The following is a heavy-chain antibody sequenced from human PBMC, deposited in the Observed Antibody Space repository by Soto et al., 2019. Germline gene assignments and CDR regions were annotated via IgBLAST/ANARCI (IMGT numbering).Heavy chain of an antibody. Sequence: ASVKVSCKASGYPFTGYYMHWVRQAPGQGLEWMGWINPNTGGTNYAQKFQGWVTMTRDTSISTAYMELSRLRSDDTAVYYCARLTAAGTSFDYWGQGTLVTVSS. J-gene: IGHJ4*02. D-gene: IGHD6-13*01. V-gene: IGHV1-2*04. CDR1: GYPFTGYY. CDR3: ARLTAAGTSFDY. CDR2: INPNTGGT.